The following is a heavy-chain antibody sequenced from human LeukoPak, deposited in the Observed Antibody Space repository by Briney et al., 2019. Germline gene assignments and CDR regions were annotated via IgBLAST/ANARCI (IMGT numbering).Heavy chain of an antibody. J-gene: IGHJ4*02. V-gene: IGHV3-20*04. CDR1: GFTFDDYG. Sequence: GGSLRLSCAASGFTFDDYGMSWVRQAPGKGLEWVSGINWNGGSTGYADSVKGRFTISRDNAKNSLYLQMNSLRAEDTAVYYCARDAAAGTTLERRFDYWGQGTLVTISS. D-gene: IGHD6-13*01. CDR3: ARDAAAGTTLERRFDY. CDR2: INWNGGST.